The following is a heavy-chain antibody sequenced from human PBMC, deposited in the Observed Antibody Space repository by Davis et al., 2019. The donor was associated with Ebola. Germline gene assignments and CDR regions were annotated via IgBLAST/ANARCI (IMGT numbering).Heavy chain of an antibody. CDR2: IVVGSGNT. D-gene: IGHD2-2*01. J-gene: IGHJ6*03. V-gene: IGHV1-58*01. CDR3: ARNYCSATRCRDYYHYMDV. Sequence: SVKVSCKASGFTFTSSAVQWVRQARGQRLERIGWIVVGSGNTNYAQKFQERVTITRDMSTSTVYMELRSLTSDDTAVYYCARNYCSATRCRDYYHYMDVWGKGTAVTVSS. CDR1: GFTFTSSA.